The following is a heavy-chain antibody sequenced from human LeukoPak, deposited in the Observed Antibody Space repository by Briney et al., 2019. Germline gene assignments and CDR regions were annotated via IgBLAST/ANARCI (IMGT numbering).Heavy chain of an antibody. D-gene: IGHD3-22*01. CDR1: GFSFSNYA. V-gene: IGHV3-23*01. CDR3: ARDWDYYDSSGYFDY. J-gene: IGHJ4*02. Sequence: GGSLRLSCAASGFSFSNYAMNWVRQAPGKGLEWVSAISGSDGSTYYADSVKGRFTISRDNSKNTLYLQMNSLRAEDTAVYYCARDWDYYDSSGYFDYWGQGTLVTVSS. CDR2: ISGSDGST.